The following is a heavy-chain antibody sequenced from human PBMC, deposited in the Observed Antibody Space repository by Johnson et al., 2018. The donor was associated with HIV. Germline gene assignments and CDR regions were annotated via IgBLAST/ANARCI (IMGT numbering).Heavy chain of an antibody. CDR2: ISYDGSNR. CDR1: GFSFSNYA. Sequence: QVQLVESGGGVVQPGKSLRLSCAASGFSFSNYAIHWVRQAPGKGLEWVAIISYDGSNRYYADSVKRRFTISRDNSKNALYLQVNRLRADDTAVYYCARDWELTAFDIWGQGTMVIVSS. D-gene: IGHD1-26*01. V-gene: IGHV3-30*04. J-gene: IGHJ3*02. CDR3: ARDWELTAFDI.